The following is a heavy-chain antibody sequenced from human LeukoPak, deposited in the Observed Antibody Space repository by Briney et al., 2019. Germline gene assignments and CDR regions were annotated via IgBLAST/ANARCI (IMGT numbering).Heavy chain of an antibody. D-gene: IGHD3-10*01. CDR3: VRGGDYFDY. J-gene: IGHJ4*02. Sequence: GGSLRLSCAASGFTFSNYWMHWVRQAPGKGLVWVSRINSDGSSTTYADSVKGRFTISRDNAKNTLRLQMNSLRAEDTAVYYCVRGGDYFDYWGQGTLVTVSS. CDR1: GFTFSNYW. V-gene: IGHV3-74*01. CDR2: INSDGSST.